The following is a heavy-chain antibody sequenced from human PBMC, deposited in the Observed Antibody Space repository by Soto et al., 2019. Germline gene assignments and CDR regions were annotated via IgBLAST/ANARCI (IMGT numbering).Heavy chain of an antibody. D-gene: IGHD3-10*01. V-gene: IGHV5-51*01. Sequence: PGESLKISCKGSGYSFTSYWIGWVRQMPGKGLEWMGIIYPGDSDTRYSPSFQGQVTISADKSISTAYLQWSSLKASDTAMYYCARPYYYGSGSYYNGAFDIWGQGTMVTVSS. J-gene: IGHJ3*02. CDR3: ARPYYYGSGSYYNGAFDI. CDR1: GYSFTSYW. CDR2: IYPGDSDT.